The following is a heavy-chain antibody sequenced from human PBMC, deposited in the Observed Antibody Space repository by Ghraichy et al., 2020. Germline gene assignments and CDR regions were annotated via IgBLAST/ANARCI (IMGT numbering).Heavy chain of an antibody. V-gene: IGHV3-30*18. CDR2: ISYDGSNK. CDR3: AKGAPQFQKFGELYH. Sequence: GESLNISCAASGFTFSSYGMHWVRQAPGKGLEWVAVISYDGSNKYYADSVKGRFTISRDNSKNTLYLQMNSLRAEDTAVYYCAKGAPQFQKFGELYHWGQGTLVTVSS. J-gene: IGHJ4*02. CDR1: GFTFSSYG. D-gene: IGHD3-10*01.